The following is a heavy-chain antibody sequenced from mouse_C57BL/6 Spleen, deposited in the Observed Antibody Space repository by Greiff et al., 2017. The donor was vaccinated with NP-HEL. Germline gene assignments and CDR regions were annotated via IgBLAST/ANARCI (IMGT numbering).Heavy chain of an antibody. J-gene: IGHJ3*01. Sequence: QVHVKQSGAELVRPGASVKLSCKASGYTFTDYYINWVKQRPGQGLEWIARIYPGSGNTYYNEKFKGKATLTAEKSSSTAYMQLSSLTSEDSAVYFCARGELSFAYWGQGTLVTVSA. V-gene: IGHV1-76*01. CDR3: ARGELSFAY. CDR1: GYTFTDYY. CDR2: IYPGSGNT.